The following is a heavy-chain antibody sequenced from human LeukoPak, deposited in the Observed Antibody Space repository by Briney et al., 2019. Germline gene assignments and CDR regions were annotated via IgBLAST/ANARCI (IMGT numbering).Heavy chain of an antibody. V-gene: IGHV3-23*01. CDR3: EKDAGLLVRGVIGDVFHI. CDR1: GFTFSSDG. J-gene: IGHJ3*02. CDR2: SNSSDSST. D-gene: IGHD3-10*01. Sequence: GGTLRLTCAASGFTFSSDGKSWVWQAQGKGLDRDSVSNSSDSSTYFADSVKGRLNISRDNSKKALYLQMNSLRAEDTAVYYCEKDAGLLVRGVIGDVFHIWGQGTMVSVSS.